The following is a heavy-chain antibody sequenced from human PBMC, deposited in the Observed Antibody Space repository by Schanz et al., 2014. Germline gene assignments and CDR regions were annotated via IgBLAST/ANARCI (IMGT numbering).Heavy chain of an antibody. D-gene: IGHD5-18*01. CDR2: ISGSGGDT. CDR1: GLLFSYYY. Sequence: EVQLVESGGGLVRPGGSLRLSCAASGLLFSYYYMSGVRQAPGKGLEWVSTISGSGGDTYPADSVKGRFTISRDNSNNTLYLQMKSLRAEDTAVYYCAKYGGGYSYGFVEYWGQGILVTVSS. V-gene: IGHV3-23*04. CDR3: AKYGGGYSYGFVEY. J-gene: IGHJ4*02.